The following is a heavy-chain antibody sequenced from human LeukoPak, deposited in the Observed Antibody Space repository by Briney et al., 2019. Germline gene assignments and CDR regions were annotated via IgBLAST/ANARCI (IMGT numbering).Heavy chain of an antibody. CDR2: IIPIFGTA. V-gene: IGHV1-69*05. CDR1: GGTFSSYA. Sequence: GSSVKVSCKASGGTFSSYAISWVRQAPGQGLEWMGGIIPIFGTANYAQKFQGRVTMTRDTSTSTVYMELSSLRSEDTAVYYCARDTYYYGSGSRAEYYFDYWGQGTLVTVSS. D-gene: IGHD3-10*01. J-gene: IGHJ4*02. CDR3: ARDTYYYGSGSRAEYYFDY.